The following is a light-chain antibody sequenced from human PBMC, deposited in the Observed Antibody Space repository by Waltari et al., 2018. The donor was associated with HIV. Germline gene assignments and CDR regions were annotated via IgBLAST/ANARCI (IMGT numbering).Light chain of an antibody. CDR2: DDP. CDR1: TIKRKS. CDR3: QVWDSATDHVL. J-gene: IGLJ2*01. Sequence: LTQPPSVSVAPGETATITCGATTIKRKSGHRYQQKPGQAPVVVGSDDPDRPAGIAERFSGFNSGHTASLIITRVGAGDEADYYCQVWDSATDHVLFGGGTRLTVL. V-gene: IGLV3-21*02.